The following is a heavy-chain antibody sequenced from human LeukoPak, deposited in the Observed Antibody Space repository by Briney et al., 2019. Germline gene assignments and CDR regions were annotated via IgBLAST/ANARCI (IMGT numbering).Heavy chain of an antibody. CDR2: IYYSGST. V-gene: IGHV4-59*12. CDR3: ARVGWELLLGAFDI. CDR1: GGSISSYY. Sequence: SETLSLTCTVSGGSISSYYWSWIRQPPGKGLEWIGSIYYSGSTYYNPSLKSRVTISVDTSKNQFSLKLSSVTAADTAVYYCARVGWELLLGAFDIWGQGTMVTVSS. D-gene: IGHD1-26*01. J-gene: IGHJ3*02.